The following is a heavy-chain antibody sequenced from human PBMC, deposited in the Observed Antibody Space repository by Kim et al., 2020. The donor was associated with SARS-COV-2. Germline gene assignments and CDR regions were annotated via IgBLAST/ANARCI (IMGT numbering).Heavy chain of an antibody. J-gene: IGHJ4*02. V-gene: IGHV1-46*01. D-gene: IGHD3-22*01. Sequence: STTYAKKFQGRVTMTRDTYTSTVYMELSSLRSEDTAVYYCARGDGGYYYYWGQGTLVTVSS. CDR2: ST. CDR3: ARGDGGYYYY.